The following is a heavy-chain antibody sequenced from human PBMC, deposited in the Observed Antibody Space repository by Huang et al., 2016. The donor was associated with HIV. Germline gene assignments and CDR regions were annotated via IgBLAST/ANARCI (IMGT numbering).Heavy chain of an antibody. J-gene: IGHJ5*02. V-gene: IGHV1-8*01. CDR3: ARGGLLWFGELST. CDR1: GYTFTNYD. D-gene: IGHD3-10*01. Sequence: QVQLVQSGAEVKKPGASVKVSCKASGYTFTNYDINWVRQATGQGLEWMGWMNPNSGETGFEQKCQGRVTMTRNTSISTAYMELSSLRSEDTAVYYCARGGLLWFGELSTWGQGTLVTVSS. CDR2: MNPNSGET.